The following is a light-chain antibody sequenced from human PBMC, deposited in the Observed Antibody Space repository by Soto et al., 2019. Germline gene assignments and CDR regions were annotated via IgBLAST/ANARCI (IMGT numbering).Light chain of an antibody. Sequence: QSEPNQPAYVYGSPGESITLSYTGTSSYVGGYNYVSWYQHPPGKAPKLMISEVSHRPSGVSNRFSGSKSGNTASLTISGLQAEDEADYYCRSYSSTITRVFGTGNKVTVL. V-gene: IGLV2-14*01. CDR3: RSYSSTITRV. CDR2: EVS. CDR1: SSYVGGYNY. J-gene: IGLJ1*01.